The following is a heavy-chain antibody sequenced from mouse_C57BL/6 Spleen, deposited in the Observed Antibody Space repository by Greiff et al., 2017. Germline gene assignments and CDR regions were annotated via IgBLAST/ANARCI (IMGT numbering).Heavy chain of an antibody. CDR3: AGHYDSFAY. J-gene: IGHJ3*01. CDR1: GFTFSDYG. Sequence: EVKLEESGGGLVKPGGSLKLSCAASGFTFSDYGMHWVRQAPEKGLEWVAYISSGSSTIYYADTVKGRFTISRDNAKNTLFLQMTSLRSEDTAMYYCAGHYDSFAYWGQGTLVTVSA. V-gene: IGHV5-17*01. CDR2: ISSGSSTI. D-gene: IGHD2-4*01.